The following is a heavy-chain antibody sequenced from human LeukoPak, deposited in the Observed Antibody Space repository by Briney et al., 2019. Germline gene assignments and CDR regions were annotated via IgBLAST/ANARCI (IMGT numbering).Heavy chain of an antibody. CDR3: ARSTKNRYFDWLSTHYYFDY. CDR1: GYSFTNYW. V-gene: IGHV5-51*01. CDR2: IYPGDSDT. J-gene: IGHJ4*02. D-gene: IGHD3-9*01. Sequence: GESLKISCKGSGYSFTNYWIGWVRQMPGKGLEWMGIIYPGDSDTTYSPSFQGQVTISADKSISTAYLQWSSLKASDTAMYYCARSTKNRYFDWLSTHYYFDYWGQGTLVTVSS.